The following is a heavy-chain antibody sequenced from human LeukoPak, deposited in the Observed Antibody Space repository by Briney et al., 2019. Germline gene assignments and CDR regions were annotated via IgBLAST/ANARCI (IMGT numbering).Heavy chain of an antibody. CDR2: ISAYNGNT. D-gene: IGHD2-15*01. CDR3: ARDVWDIVVVVAATPEWYFDY. J-gene: IGHJ4*02. V-gene: IGHV1-18*01. CDR1: GYTFTSYG. Sequence: ASVKVSCKASGYTFTSYGISWVRQAPGQGLEWMGWISAYNGNTNYAQKLQGRVTMTTDTSTSTAYMELRSLRSDDTAVYYCARDVWDIVVVVAATPEWYFDYWGQGTLVTVSS.